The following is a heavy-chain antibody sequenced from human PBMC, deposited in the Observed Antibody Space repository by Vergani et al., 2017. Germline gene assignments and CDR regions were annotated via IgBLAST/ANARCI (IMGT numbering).Heavy chain of an antibody. D-gene: IGHD3-22*01. Sequence: QVQLQQWGAGLLKPSETLSLTCAVYGGSFSGYYWSWIRQPPGKGLEWIGEINHSGSTNYNPSLKSRGTISVDTSKNQFSLKLSSVTAADTAVYYCARVGITMISDTDYWGQGTLVTVSS. CDR2: INHSGST. V-gene: IGHV4-34*01. CDR1: GGSFSGYY. J-gene: IGHJ4*02. CDR3: ARVGITMISDTDY.